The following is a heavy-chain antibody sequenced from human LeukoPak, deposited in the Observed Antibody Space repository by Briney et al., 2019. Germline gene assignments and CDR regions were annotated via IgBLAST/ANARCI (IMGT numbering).Heavy chain of an antibody. CDR1: GFTFNIYA. CDR2: ISGSGSST. J-gene: IGHJ4*02. CDR3: AKDQHRYDKPIDY. D-gene: IGHD5-12*01. V-gene: IGHV3-23*01. Sequence: PGGSLRLSCAASGFTFNIYAMNWVRQASGKGLEWVSTISGSGSSTYYADSVKGRFTISRDNSKNTLNLQMNSLRAEDTAVYFCAKDQHRYDKPIDYWGQGTLVTVSS.